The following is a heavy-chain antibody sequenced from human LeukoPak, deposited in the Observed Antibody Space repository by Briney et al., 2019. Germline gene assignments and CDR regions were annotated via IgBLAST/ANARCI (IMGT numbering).Heavy chain of an antibody. CDR1: GYTFTSNY. D-gene: IGHD6-19*01. CDR3: ARHGSGGSYHYMDV. V-gene: IGHV1-46*01. J-gene: IGHJ6*03. Sequence: ASVKVSCKAFGYTFTSNYMHWVRQAPGQGPEWMGVISPSGGSTTYAQKFQGRVTLTRDMSTSTDYLELSSLRSEDTAVYYCARHGSGGSYHYMDVWGKGTTVTVSS. CDR2: ISPSGGST.